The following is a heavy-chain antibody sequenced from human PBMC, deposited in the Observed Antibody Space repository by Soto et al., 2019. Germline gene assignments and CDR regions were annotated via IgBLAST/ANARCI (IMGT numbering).Heavy chain of an antibody. CDR2: IKSSTDGGTT. CDR1: GFSFSNAW. D-gene: IGHD2-21*02. V-gene: IGHV3-15*07. J-gene: IGHJ4*02. Sequence: GSLRISCAASGFSFSNAWMNLVRQAPGKGLEWVGRIKSSTDGGTTDYAAPVKGKFTISRDDSKNTLYLQMNSLKTEDTAVYFCTTQHVIGVLTAMQDYWGQGTRVTVSS. CDR3: TTQHVIGVLTAMQDY.